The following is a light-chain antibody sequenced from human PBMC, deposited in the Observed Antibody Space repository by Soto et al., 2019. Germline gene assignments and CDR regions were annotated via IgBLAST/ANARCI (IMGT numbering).Light chain of an antibody. V-gene: IGKV1-39*01. CDR3: QQSYSTPRT. Sequence: DIQMTQSPSSLSASVGDRVTITCRASQSISRYLNWYQHKPGNAPKLLIYAASSLQSGVPSRFSGSGSGTDFTHTISSLQPEDFATYYCQQSYSTPRTFGQVTKVEIK. CDR1: QSISRY. J-gene: IGKJ1*01. CDR2: AAS.